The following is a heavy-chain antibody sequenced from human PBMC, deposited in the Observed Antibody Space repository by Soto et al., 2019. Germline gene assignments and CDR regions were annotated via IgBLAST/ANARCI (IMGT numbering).Heavy chain of an antibody. CDR1: GYAFTGYY. D-gene: IGHD4-4*01. CDR3: ARDLLTTWAYYYYGMDV. Sequence: ASVKVSCKASGYAFTGYYMHWVRQAPGQGLEWVGWINPNSGGTNYAQKFQGRVTMTRDTSISTAYMELSRLRSDDTAVYYCARDLLTTWAYYYYGMDVWGQGTTVTVS. J-gene: IGHJ6*02. V-gene: IGHV1-2*02. CDR2: INPNSGGT.